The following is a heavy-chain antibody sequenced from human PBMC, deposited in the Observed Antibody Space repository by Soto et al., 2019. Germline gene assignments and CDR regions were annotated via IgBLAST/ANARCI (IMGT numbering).Heavy chain of an antibody. J-gene: IGHJ5*01. CDR1: SGSISSGDC. V-gene: IGHV4-4*02. CDR2: VFHSGSA. D-gene: IGHD1-1*01. Sequence: QMQLQESGPGLVKPSGTLSLTCVVSSGSISSGDCWTWLRQPPGKGLEWIGEVFHSGSANYNPSLKSRVTMSVDKSKNHFSLELTSVTAADTAMYFCARGGYWRFDSWGQGTLVTVSS. CDR3: ARGGYWRFDS.